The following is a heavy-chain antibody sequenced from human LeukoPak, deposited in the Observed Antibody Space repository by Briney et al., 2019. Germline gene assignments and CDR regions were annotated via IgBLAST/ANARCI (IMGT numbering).Heavy chain of an antibody. Sequence: GGSLRLSCTASGFTLSSYAMSWVRQAPGKGLEWVSTISSSGGSTYYAEFVKGRFTISRDNSKNTLYLQMNSLRAEDTAVYYCAKRPGSYLTYDYWGQGTLVTVSS. V-gene: IGHV3-23*01. CDR1: GFTLSSYA. CDR2: ISSSGGST. D-gene: IGHD1-26*01. J-gene: IGHJ4*02. CDR3: AKRPGSYLTYDY.